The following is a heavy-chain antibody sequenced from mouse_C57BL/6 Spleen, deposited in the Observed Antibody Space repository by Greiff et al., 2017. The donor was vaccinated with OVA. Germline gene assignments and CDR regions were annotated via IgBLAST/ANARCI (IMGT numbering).Heavy chain of an antibody. CDR3: ARYLFNGNYFDY. V-gene: IGHV1-4*01. CDR2: INPSSGYT. D-gene: IGHD2-1*01. J-gene: IGHJ2*01. CDR1: GYTFTSYT. Sequence: VQLQQSGAELARPGASVKMSCKASGYTFTSYTMHWVKQRPGQGLEWIGYINPSSGYTKYNQKFKDKATSTADKSSSTAYMQLSSLTSEDSAVYYCARYLFNGNYFDYWGQGTTLTVSS.